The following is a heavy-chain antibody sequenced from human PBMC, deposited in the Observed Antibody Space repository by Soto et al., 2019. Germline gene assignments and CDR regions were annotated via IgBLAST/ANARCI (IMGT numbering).Heavy chain of an antibody. D-gene: IGHD1-1*01. J-gene: IGHJ5*02. Sequence: SETLSLTCTVSGASISGYYWSWIRKSAGKGLEWIGRIYATGTTDYNPSLKSRVMTSVDTSKKQFSLRLRSVTAADTAVYYCVRDGTKTLRDWFDPWGQGISVTVS. V-gene: IGHV4-4*07. CDR2: IYATGTT. CDR3: VRDGTKTLRDWFDP. CDR1: GASISGYY.